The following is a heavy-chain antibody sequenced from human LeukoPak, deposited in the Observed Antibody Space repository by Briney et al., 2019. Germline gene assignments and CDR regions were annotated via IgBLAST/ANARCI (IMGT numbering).Heavy chain of an antibody. CDR1: GFTFSDYY. J-gene: IGHJ4*02. Sequence: GGSLRLSCAASGFTFSDYYMSWIRQAPGKGLEWVSYMSNTGSLLYYADSVKGRFTISRDNSKKSLYLQMNSLRVEDTAVYFCARDPGDYYDSSGSFDYWGQGTLVTVSS. V-gene: IGHV3-11*01. D-gene: IGHD3-22*01. CDR2: MSNTGSLL. CDR3: ARDPGDYYDSSGSFDY.